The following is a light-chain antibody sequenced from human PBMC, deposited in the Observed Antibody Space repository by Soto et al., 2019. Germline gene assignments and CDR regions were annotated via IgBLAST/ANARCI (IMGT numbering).Light chain of an antibody. J-gene: IGKJ1*01. CDR2: RTS. Sequence: ENVLTQSPGTLSSSPGERVTLSCRASQNVGSNYLAWYQQKPDPAPRLLIYRTSTRATGTPARFSGSGSGTDFTLTISRLEPEDSAVYYCQQYERSPHTFGQGTKVEIK. CDR1: QNVGSNY. V-gene: IGKV3-20*01. CDR3: QQYERSPHT.